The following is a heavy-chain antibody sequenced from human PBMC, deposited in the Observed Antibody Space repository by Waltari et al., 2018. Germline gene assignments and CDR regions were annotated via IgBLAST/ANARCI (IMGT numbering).Heavy chain of an antibody. CDR2: IYSGGST. V-gene: IGHV3-53*01. J-gene: IGHJ3*02. CDR1: GFTVSSNY. CDR3: ARYLTGGHSESIAAPIDAFDI. D-gene: IGHD6-13*01. Sequence: EVQLVESGGGLIQPGGSLRLSCAASGFTVSSNYMSWVRQAPGKGLEWVSVIYSGGSTYYADSVKGRFTISRDNSKNTLYLQMNSLRAEDTAVYYCARYLTGGHSESIAAPIDAFDIWGQGTMVTVSS.